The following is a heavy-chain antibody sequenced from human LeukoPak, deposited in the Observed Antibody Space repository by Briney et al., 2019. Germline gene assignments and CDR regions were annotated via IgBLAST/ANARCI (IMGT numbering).Heavy chain of an antibody. V-gene: IGHV3-74*01. Sequence: GGSLRLSCAASGFTFSSYWMHWVRQAPGKGLVWVSRIHTDGSSTDYADSVKVRFTISRDNAKNTLYLQMNSLRAEDTAVYYCTRGTTAARPDYFDYWGQGTLVTVSS. CDR2: IHTDGSST. CDR1: GFTFSSYW. CDR3: TRGTTAARPDYFDY. D-gene: IGHD6-6*01. J-gene: IGHJ4*02.